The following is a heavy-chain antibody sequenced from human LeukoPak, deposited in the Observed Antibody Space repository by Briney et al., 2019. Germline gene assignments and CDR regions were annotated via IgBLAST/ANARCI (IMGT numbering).Heavy chain of an antibody. CDR3: ARMVVIAYDAFDI. J-gene: IGHJ3*02. CDR1: GDSVSSNSAA. D-gene: IGHD2-21*01. Sequence: SQTPSLTSALSGDSVSSNSAAWNWIRQSPSRGLEWLGRTYYRSRWSTDYAVSVRSRITISTDTSKNQFSLHLNSVPPEDTAVYYCARMVVIAYDAFDIWGQGTMVTVSS. V-gene: IGHV6-1*01. CDR2: TYYRSRWST.